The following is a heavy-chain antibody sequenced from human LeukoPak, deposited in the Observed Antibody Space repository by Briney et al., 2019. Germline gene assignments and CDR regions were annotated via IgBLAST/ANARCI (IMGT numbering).Heavy chain of an antibody. J-gene: IGHJ4*02. Sequence: ASVKVSCKASGGTFSSYAISWVRQAPGQGLEWMGGIIPIFGTANYAQKFQGRVTITADESTSTAYMELSSLRSEDTAVYYCARGLGGYSYADYWGQGTLVTVSS. CDR3: ARGLGGYSYADY. CDR2: IIPIFGTA. CDR1: GGTFSSYA. D-gene: IGHD5-18*01. V-gene: IGHV1-69*01.